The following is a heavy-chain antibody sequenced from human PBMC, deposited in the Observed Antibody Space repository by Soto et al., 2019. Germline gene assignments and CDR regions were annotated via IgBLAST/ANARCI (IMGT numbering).Heavy chain of an antibody. CDR2: ISGRSGST. V-gene: IGHV3-23*01. J-gene: IGHJ4*02. CDR1: GFTFRSYA. D-gene: IGHD2-2*01. CDR3: AKPPGYCSTTSCWTYYFDY. Sequence: GGPLRLSCAASGFTFRSYAMSWVRQAPGKGLEWVSGISGRSGSTYYADSVKGRFTISRDNSKNTLYLQMNSLRAGDTAVYYCAKPPGYCSTTSCWTYYFDYWGQGTLVTVSS.